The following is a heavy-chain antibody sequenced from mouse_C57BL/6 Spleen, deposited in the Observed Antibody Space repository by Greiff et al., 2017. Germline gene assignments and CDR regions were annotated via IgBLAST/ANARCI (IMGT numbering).Heavy chain of an antibody. D-gene: IGHD2-3*01. CDR3: ARGDGPEGFAY. J-gene: IGHJ3*01. V-gene: IGHV5-4*03. CDR2: ISDGGSYT. Sequence: EVKVVESGGGLVKPGGSLKLSCAASGFTFSSYAMSWVRQTPEKRLEWVATISDGGSYTYYPDNVKGRFTISRDNAKNNLYLQMSHLKSEDTAMYYCARGDGPEGFAYWGQGTLVTVSA. CDR1: GFTFSSYA.